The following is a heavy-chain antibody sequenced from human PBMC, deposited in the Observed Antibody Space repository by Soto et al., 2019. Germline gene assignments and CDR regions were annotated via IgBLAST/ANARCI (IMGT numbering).Heavy chain of an antibody. CDR1: GGTFSSHA. V-gene: IGHV1-69*06. CDR3: ARALGLRAAAAPPYSYYYYYGMDV. J-gene: IGHJ6*02. CDR2: IIPFFKAA. Sequence: SVKVSCKASGGTFSSHAISWVRQAPGQGLEWMGGIIPFFKAANYAQKFQGRVTITADKSTSTAYMELSSLRSEDTAVYYCARALGLRAAAAPPYSYYYYYGMDVWGQGTTVTVSS. D-gene: IGHD6-13*01.